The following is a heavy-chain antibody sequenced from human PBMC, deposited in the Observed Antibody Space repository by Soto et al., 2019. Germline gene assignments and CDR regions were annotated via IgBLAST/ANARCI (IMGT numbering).Heavy chain of an antibody. J-gene: IGHJ6*03. V-gene: IGHV3-11*01. CDR1: GFTFSDYY. CDR3: ARYYYGSGSYYNFPYYYMDV. Sequence: ESGGGLVKPGGSLRLSCAASGFTFSDYYMSWIRQAPGKGLEWVSYISSSGSTIYYADSVKGRFTISRDNAKNSLYLQMNSLRAEDTAVYYCARYYYGSGSYYNFPYYYMDVWGKGTTVTVSS. D-gene: IGHD3-10*01. CDR2: ISSSGSTI.